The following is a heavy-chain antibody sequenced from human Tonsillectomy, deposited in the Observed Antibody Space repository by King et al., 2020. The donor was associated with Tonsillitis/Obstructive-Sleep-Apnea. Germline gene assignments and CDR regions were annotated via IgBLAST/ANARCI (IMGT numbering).Heavy chain of an antibody. CDR1: GFTSSSYS. CDR2: IRSNGDST. J-gene: IGHJ4*02. CDR3: AKTLTGSVAALDS. D-gene: IGHD5/OR15-5a*01. Sequence: VQLVESGGGLVQPGGSLRLSCAASGFTSSSYSMHWVRQAPGKGLEYVSAIRSNGDSTYYANSVKGRFTISRDNSKNTLYLQLGSLRAEDMAVYYCAKTLTGSVAALDSWGQGTLVTVSP. V-gene: IGHV3-64*01.